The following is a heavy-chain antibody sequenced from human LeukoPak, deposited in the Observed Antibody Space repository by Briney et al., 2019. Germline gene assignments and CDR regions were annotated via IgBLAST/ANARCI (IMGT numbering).Heavy chain of an antibody. D-gene: IGHD3-10*01. J-gene: IGHJ4*02. CDR1: GFTFSSYE. Sequence: GGSLRLSCAASGFTFSSYEMNWVRQAPGKGLEWVANIKQDGSEKYYVDSVKGRFTISRDNAKNSLYLQMNSLRAEDTAVYYCARALWFGELLIGYWGQGTLVTVSS. CDR3: ARALWFGELLIGY. CDR2: IKQDGSEK. V-gene: IGHV3-7*01.